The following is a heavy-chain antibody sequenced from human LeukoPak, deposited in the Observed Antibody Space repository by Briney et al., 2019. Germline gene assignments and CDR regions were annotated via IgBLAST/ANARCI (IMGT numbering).Heavy chain of an antibody. Sequence: ASVKVSCKASGYTFTSYGISWVRQAPGQGREWMGWISAYNGNINYAQKLQGRVTMTTDTSTSTAYMELRSLRSDDTAVYYCARDRRSYCSGANCDSGTDFWGQGTLVTVSS. D-gene: IGHD2-15*01. CDR2: ISAYNGNI. CDR3: ARDRRSYCSGANCDSGTDF. V-gene: IGHV1-18*01. CDR1: GYTFTSYG. J-gene: IGHJ4*02.